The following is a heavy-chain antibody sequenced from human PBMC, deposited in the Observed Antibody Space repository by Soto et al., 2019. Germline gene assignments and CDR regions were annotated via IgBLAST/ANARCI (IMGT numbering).Heavy chain of an antibody. CDR1: GYTFTMYG. CDR3: ARGWDSSSWETYFDY. CDR2: ISAYTGNT. Sequence: GASVKVSCKASGYTFTMYGISCVRQAPGQGLEWMAWISAYTGNTNYAQKLQGRVTVTTDTSTSTAYMELRSLRSDDTAMYYCARGWDSSSWETYFDYWGQGTLVTVSS. J-gene: IGHJ4*02. V-gene: IGHV1-18*01. D-gene: IGHD6-13*01.